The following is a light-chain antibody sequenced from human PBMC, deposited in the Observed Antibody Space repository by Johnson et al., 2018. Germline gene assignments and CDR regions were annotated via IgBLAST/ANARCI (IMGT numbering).Light chain of an antibody. CDR1: SSNIGNNY. CDR3: GTWDSSLSAGKV. Sequence: QSVLTQPPSVSAAPGQKVTISCSGSSSNIGNNYVSWYQQLPGTAPKLLIYENNKRPSGIPDRFSGSKSGTSATLGITGLQTGAEADYYCGTWDSSLSAGKVFGTATKVTVL. V-gene: IGLV1-51*02. J-gene: IGLJ1*01. CDR2: ENN.